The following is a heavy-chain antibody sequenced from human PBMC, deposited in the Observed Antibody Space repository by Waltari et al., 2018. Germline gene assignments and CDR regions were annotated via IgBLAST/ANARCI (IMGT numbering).Heavy chain of an antibody. V-gene: IGHV4-59*01. Sequence: QVQLQQWGAGLLKPSETLSLTCTVSGGSISSYYWSWIRQPPGKGLEWIGYIYYSGSTTYNPSLKSRVTISVDTSKNQFSLKLSSVTAADTAVYYCARGTWIQLWPYYMDVWGKGTTVTISS. J-gene: IGHJ6*03. CDR2: IYYSGST. CDR1: GGSISSYY. D-gene: IGHD5-18*01. CDR3: ARGTWIQLWPYYMDV.